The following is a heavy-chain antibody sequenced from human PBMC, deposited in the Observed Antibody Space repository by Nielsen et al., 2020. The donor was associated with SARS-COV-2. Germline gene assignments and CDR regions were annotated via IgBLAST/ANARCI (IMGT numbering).Heavy chain of an antibody. V-gene: IGHV3-15*01. CDR1: GFTFSNAW. J-gene: IGHJ4*02. D-gene: IGHD4-23*01. Sequence: GESLKISCAASGFTFSNAWMSWVRQAPGKGLEWVGRIKSKTDGGTTDYAAPVKGRFTISRDDSKNTLYLQMNSLKTEDTAVYYCTTVRLVGPLLPVVYYFDYWGQGTLVTVSS. CDR2: IKSKTDGGTT. CDR3: TTVRLVGPLLPVVYYFDY.